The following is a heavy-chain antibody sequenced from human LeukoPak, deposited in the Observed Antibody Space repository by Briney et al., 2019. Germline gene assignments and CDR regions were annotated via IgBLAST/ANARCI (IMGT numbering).Heavy chain of an antibody. D-gene: IGHD2-15*01. J-gene: IGHJ4*02. CDR1: GGSFSGYY. CDR2: INHSGST. CDR3: ARANVAGYCSGGSCYRLDY. V-gene: IGHV4-34*01. Sequence: SETLSLTCAVYGGSFSGYYWSWIRQPPGKGLEWMGEINHSGSTNYNPSLKSRVTISVDTSKNQFSLKLSSVTAADTAVYYCARANVAGYCSGGSCYRLDYWGQGTLVTVSS.